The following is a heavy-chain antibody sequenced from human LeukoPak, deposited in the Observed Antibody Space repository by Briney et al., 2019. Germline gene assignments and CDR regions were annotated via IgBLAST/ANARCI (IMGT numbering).Heavy chain of an antibody. CDR3: AKLGYCSGGSCYRWLDP. CDR2: ICGRDGGT. J-gene: IGHJ5*02. Sequence: PGGSLRLSCAASGFTFSSYAMSWVRHAPGKGLEWVSTICGRDGGTYYADSVKGRFTVSRDNSKDTLYLQVNSLRAEDTAVYYCAKLGYCSGGSCYRWLDPWGQGTLVTVSS. V-gene: IGHV3-23*01. CDR1: GFTFSSYA. D-gene: IGHD2-15*01.